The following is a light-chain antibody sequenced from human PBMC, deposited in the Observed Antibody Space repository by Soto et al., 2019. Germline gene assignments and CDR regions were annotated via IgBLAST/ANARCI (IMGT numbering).Light chain of an antibody. Sequence: EIVLTQSPATLSLSPGERATLSCRASQRVSSSSLAWYQHKPGQSPRLLIFGVSSRATDVPDRFSGSGSGTGFTLTINRLEPEDFAVYYCQQYSISSTFGQGTKVDIK. V-gene: IGKV3-20*01. CDR3: QQYSISST. CDR2: GVS. J-gene: IGKJ1*01. CDR1: QRVSSSS.